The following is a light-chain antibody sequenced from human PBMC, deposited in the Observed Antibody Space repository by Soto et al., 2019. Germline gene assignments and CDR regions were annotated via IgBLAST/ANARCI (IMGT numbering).Light chain of an antibody. CDR2: DAS. J-gene: IGKJ5*01. Sequence: EIVLTQSPATLSLSPGERATLSCRASQSVSSYLAWYQQKPGQAPRLLIYDASNRATGIPARFSGSGSGTDFTLTISRLEREDFAVYYCQQRRTFGQGTRLEIK. V-gene: IGKV3-11*01. CDR3: QQRRT. CDR1: QSVSSY.